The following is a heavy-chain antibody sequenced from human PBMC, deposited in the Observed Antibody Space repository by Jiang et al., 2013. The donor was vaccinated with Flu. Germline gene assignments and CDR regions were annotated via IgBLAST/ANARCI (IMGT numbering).Heavy chain of an antibody. D-gene: IGHD6-13*01. CDR2: IYYSGST. Sequence: LLKPSETLSLTCTVSGGSIRNYYWSWIRQPPGKGLEWIGYIYYSGSTNYNPSLKSRVAISVDTSKNQFSLKLSSVTAADTAVYYCARRAGTVMYSFDPWGQGTLVTVSS. V-gene: IGHV4-59*08. CDR3: ARRAGTVMYSFDP. J-gene: IGHJ5*02. CDR1: GGSIRNYY.